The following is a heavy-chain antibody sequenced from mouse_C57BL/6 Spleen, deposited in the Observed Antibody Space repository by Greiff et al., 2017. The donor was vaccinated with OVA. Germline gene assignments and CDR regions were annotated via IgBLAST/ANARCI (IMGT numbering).Heavy chain of an antibody. Sequence: EVQVVESGGGLVQPKGSLKLSCAASGFTFNTYAMHWVRQAPGTGLEWVARIRSKSSNYATYYADSVKDRFTISRDDSQSMLYLQMNNLKTEDTAMYYCVRGSYYGSSYYAMDYWGQGTSVTVSS. CDR1: GFTFNTYA. J-gene: IGHJ4*01. V-gene: IGHV10-3*01. CDR2: IRSKSSNYAT. CDR3: VRGSYYGSSYYAMDY. D-gene: IGHD1-1*01.